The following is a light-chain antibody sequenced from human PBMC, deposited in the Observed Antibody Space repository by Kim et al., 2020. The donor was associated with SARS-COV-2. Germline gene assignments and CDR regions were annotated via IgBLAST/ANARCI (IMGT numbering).Light chain of an antibody. J-gene: IGLJ2*01. CDR1: KLGTCF. CDR2: QDT. CDR3: QAWDSSTHVV. Sequence: VSPGLTAIITCPGDKLGTCFVCWYQQKPGPPPVLVIYQDTKRPAGIPERFSGSNSGNTATLTIGGTQAMDEADYYCQAWDSSTHVVFGGGTQLTVL. V-gene: IGLV3-1*01.